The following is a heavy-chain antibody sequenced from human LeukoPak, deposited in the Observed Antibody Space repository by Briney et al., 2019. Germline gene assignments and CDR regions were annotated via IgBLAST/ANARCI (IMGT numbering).Heavy chain of an antibody. CDR3: ARHKSSTSAFDI. V-gene: IGHV4-39*01. CDR1: GGSISSSSYY. Sequence: PSETLSLTCTVSGGSISSSSYYWGWIRQPPGKGLEWIGSIYYSGSTYYNPSLKSRVTISVDTSKNQFSLKLSSVTAADTAVYHCARHKSSTSAFDIWGQGTMVTVSS. D-gene: IGHD2-15*01. J-gene: IGHJ3*02. CDR2: IYYSGST.